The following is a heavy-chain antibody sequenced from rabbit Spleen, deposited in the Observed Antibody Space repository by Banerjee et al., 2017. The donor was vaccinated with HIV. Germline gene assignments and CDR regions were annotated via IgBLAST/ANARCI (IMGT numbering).Heavy chain of an antibody. D-gene: IGHD5-1*01. J-gene: IGHJ4*01. Sequence: QLVESGGGLVKPEGSLKLSCKASGFTLSSYYMNWVRQAPGKGLEWIGYIEPIFGNTYYANWVNGRFTISSHNAQNTLYLQMTSLTAADTATYICARDLVTVIGWNFNLWGPGTLVTVS. CDR1: GFTLSSYY. CDR2: IEPIFGNT. V-gene: IGHV1S7*01. CDR3: ARDLVTVIGWNFNL.